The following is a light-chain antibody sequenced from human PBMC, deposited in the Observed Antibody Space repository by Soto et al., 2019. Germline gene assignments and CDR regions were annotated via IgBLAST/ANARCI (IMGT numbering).Light chain of an antibody. CDR3: QQYGSSPRT. CDR2: GAS. CDR1: QSVSSNY. J-gene: IGKJ2*01. V-gene: IGKV3-20*01. Sequence: EIVLTQSPGTLSLSPGERATLSCRASQSVSSNYVAWYQQKPGQAPSLLIYGASSRAAGIPDRFSGSGSGTDFTLTISRLEPEDFAVYYCQQYGSSPRTFGQGTKVEIK.